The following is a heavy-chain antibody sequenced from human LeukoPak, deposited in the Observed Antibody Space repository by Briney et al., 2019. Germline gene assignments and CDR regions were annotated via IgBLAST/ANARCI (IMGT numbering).Heavy chain of an antibody. CDR2: ISSSSSYI. D-gene: IGHD6-13*01. Sequence: GGSLRLSCAASGFTFSSYSMNWVRQAPGKGLEWVSSISSSSSYIYYADSVEGRFTISRDNAKNSLYLQMNSLTAEDTAVYYCARGPFKAYSSSWYIGWFDPWGEGTLVTVSS. CDR1: GFTFSSYS. CDR3: ARGPFKAYSSSWYIGWFDP. V-gene: IGHV3-21*01. J-gene: IGHJ5*02.